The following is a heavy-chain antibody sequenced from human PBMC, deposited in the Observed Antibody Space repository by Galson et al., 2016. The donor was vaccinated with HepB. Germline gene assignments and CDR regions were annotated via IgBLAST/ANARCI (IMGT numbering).Heavy chain of an antibody. CDR1: GYIFTTYG. CDR3: ARDSRYGSGSYYGEDYYYGMDV. V-gene: IGHV1-69*13. D-gene: IGHD3-10*01. J-gene: IGHJ6*02. Sequence: SVKVSCKASGYIFTTYGISWVRQAPGQGLEWMGGIIPMFGTANYAQKFRGRVTITAAESTNTAYMELSSLRSEDTAVYYCARDSRYGSGSYYGEDYYYGMDVWGQGTTVAVSS. CDR2: IIPMFGTA.